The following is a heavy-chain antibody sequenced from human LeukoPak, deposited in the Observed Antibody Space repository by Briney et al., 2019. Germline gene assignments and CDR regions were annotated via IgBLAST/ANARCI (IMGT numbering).Heavy chain of an antibody. CDR1: GFAFSSYS. Sequence: PGGPLRLSCAAFGFAFSSYSMNWVRQAPGKGLEGVSSISSSSSYIYYADSVKGRFTISRDNAKNSLYLQMNSLRAEDTAVYYCARGSIVATMGDYWGQGTLVTVSS. V-gene: IGHV3-21*01. CDR2: ISSSSSYI. J-gene: IGHJ4*02. CDR3: ARGSIVATMGDY. D-gene: IGHD5-12*01.